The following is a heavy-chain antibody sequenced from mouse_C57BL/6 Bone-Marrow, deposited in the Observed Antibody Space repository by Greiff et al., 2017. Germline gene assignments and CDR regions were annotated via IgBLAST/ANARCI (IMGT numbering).Heavy chain of an antibody. Sequence: VQLQQSGPELVKPGASVKISCKASGYTFTDYYMNWVKQSHGKSLEWIGAINPNIGGTSYNQKFKGKATLTVDKSSSTAYMELRSLTSEDSAVYYCAIYYYGSSYPFAYWGQGTLVTVSA. CDR2: INPNIGGT. CDR3: AIYYYGSSYPFAY. D-gene: IGHD1-1*01. V-gene: IGHV1-26*01. J-gene: IGHJ3*01. CDR1: GYTFTDYY.